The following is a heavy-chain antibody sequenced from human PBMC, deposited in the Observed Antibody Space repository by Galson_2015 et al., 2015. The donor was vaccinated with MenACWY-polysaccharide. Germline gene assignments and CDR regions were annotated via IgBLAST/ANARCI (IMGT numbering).Heavy chain of an antibody. D-gene: IGHD1-26*01. J-gene: IGHJ6*02. CDR2: IKGDGSET. CDR3: AGWGYYYGLDA. Sequence: SLRLSCAVSGVTFSSYWMGWVRQAPGKGLEWVATIKGDGSETYYVESVKGRFTISRDNAENSLYLQMSSLRVDDTAVYYCAGWGYYYGLDAWGQGTTVTVSS. V-gene: IGHV3-7*01. CDR1: GVTFSSYW.